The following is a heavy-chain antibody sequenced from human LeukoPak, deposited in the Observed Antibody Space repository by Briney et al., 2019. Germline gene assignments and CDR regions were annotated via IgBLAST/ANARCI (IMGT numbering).Heavy chain of an antibody. CDR1: GGSISSGGYY. CDR3: ARLLSSSGLIDY. CDR2: IYHSGST. D-gene: IGHD6-6*01. Sequence: ESGPGLVKPSQTLSLTCTVSGGSISSGGYYWSWIRQPPGKGLEWIGYIYHSGSTYYNPSLKSRVTISVDRSKNQFSLKLSSVTAADTAVYYCARLLSSSGLIDYWGQGTLVTVSS. J-gene: IGHJ4*02. V-gene: IGHV4-30-2*01.